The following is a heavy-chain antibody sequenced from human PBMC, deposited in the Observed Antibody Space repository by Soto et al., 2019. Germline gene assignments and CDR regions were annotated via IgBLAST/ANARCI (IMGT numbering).Heavy chain of an antibody. Sequence: QVQLVQSGAEVKKPGASVKVSCKASGYTFTSYDISWLRQAPGQGLEWMGWISTYNGNTNYAQRLQGRVTMTTDTSTSTAYIDLRSLRSDDTAVYYCARQLDGTRFDYWGQGTLVTVSS. CDR2: ISTYNGNT. CDR3: ARQLDGTRFDY. D-gene: IGHD1-1*01. CDR1: GYTFTSYD. J-gene: IGHJ4*02. V-gene: IGHV1-18*01.